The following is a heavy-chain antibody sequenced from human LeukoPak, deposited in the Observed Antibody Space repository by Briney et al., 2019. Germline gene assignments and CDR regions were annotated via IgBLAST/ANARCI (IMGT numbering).Heavy chain of an antibody. CDR3: ARDSGYNYFDY. J-gene: IGHJ4*02. V-gene: IGHV4-59*01. CDR1: GGSISSYY. CDR2: IYYSGST. D-gene: IGHD5-12*01. Sequence: SETLSLTCTVSGGSISSYYWSWIRQPPGKGLEWIGYIYYSGSTNYNPSLKSRVTISVDTSKNQLSLKLSSVTAADTAVYYCARDSGYNYFDYWGQGTLVTVSS.